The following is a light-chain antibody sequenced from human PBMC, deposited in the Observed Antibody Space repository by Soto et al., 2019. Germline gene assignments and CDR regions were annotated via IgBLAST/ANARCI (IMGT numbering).Light chain of an antibody. CDR2: GAS. CDR3: QKYGSSPPIT. CDR1: QSVSSSY. Sequence: EIVVTQSPGTLSLSPGERATLSCRASQSVSSSYLAWYQQKPGQAPRLLIYGASSRATGIPDRFSDSGSGTDFTLTISRLEPEDFAVYYCQKYGSSPPITFGQGTKVEIK. J-gene: IGKJ1*01. V-gene: IGKV3-20*01.